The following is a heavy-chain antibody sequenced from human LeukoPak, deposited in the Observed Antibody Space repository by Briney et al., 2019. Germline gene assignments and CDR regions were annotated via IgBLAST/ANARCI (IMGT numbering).Heavy chain of an antibody. J-gene: IGHJ4*02. Sequence: PGGSLRLSCAASGFSFSGSAMRWGRQTSGKGLEWVGRIRSKTNNYATAYAASVNARFTIPRDDSKNTASLQMNSLQTEDTAVYFSTKRMAGTTIGGYWGQGTLVTVSS. CDR2: IRSKTNNYAT. D-gene: IGHD1-7*01. V-gene: IGHV3-73*01. CDR1: GFSFSGSA. CDR3: TKRMAGTTIGGY.